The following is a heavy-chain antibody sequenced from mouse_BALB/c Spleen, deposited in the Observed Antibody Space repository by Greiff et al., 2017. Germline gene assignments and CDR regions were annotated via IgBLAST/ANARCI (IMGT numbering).Heavy chain of an antibody. D-gene: IGHD2-4*01. CDR1: GFSLTSYG. CDR3: ARDYDYDYYAMDY. J-gene: IGHJ4*01. Sequence: VKLMESGPGLVAPSQSLSITCTVSGFSLTSYGVHWVRQPPGKGLEWLGVIWAGGSTNYNSALMSRLSISKDNSKSQVFLKMNSLQTDDTAMYYCARDYDYDYYAMDYWGQGTSVTVSS. V-gene: IGHV2-9*02. CDR2: IWAGGST.